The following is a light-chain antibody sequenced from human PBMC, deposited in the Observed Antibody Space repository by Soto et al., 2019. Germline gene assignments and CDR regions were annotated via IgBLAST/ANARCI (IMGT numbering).Light chain of an antibody. Sequence: EIVLTQSPGTLSLSPGERATLSCRASQSVSDMYLAWYQQKPGQAPRLLIYASNRATGIPDRFSGSGSGTDFTLTISRLEPEDLAVSYCQHYGTSALFGPGTKVEIK. J-gene: IGKJ3*01. CDR1: QSVSDMY. V-gene: IGKV3-20*01. CDR2: AS. CDR3: QHYGTSAL.